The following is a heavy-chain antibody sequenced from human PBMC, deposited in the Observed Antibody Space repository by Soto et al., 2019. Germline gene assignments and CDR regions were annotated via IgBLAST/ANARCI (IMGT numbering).Heavy chain of an antibody. Sequence: QVQLVESGGGVVQPGRSLRLSCAASGFTSSSYGMHWVRQAPGKGLEWVAVISYDGSNKYYADSVKGRFTISRDNSKNQLYLQRNSRRAEDTAVYYCAKDQRSSSYIHLFDYWGQGTLVTVSS. J-gene: IGHJ4*02. CDR1: GFTSSSYG. V-gene: IGHV3-30*18. CDR3: AKDQRSSSYIHLFDY. D-gene: IGHD6-13*01. CDR2: ISYDGSNK.